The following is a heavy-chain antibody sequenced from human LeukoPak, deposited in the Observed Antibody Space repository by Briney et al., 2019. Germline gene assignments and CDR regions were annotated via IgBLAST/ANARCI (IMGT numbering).Heavy chain of an antibody. CDR3: ASLLRKYSSGWYYYYYGMDV. Sequence: PGGSLRLSCAASGFTFSSYWMSWVRQAPGKGLEWVANIKQDGSQKYYVDSVKGRFTISRDNAKNSLYLQMNSLRAEDTAVYYCASLLRKYSSGWYYYYYGMDVWGQGTTVTVSS. V-gene: IGHV3-7*03. D-gene: IGHD6-19*01. CDR1: GFTFSSYW. J-gene: IGHJ6*02. CDR2: IKQDGSQK.